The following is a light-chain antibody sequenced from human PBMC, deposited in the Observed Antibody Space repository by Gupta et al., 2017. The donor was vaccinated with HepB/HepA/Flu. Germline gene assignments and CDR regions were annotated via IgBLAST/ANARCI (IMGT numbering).Light chain of an antibody. J-gene: IGKJ2*01. Sequence: DIQMTQSPSTLSASVGDRVTITCRASQSINIWLAWYQQKPGKAPKLLIYKASNLESGVPSRFSGSGSGTEFTLTVSSLQPDDSATYFCQQYNSYSHTFGQGTKLEIK. CDR3: QQYNSYSHT. CDR1: QSINIW. CDR2: KAS. V-gene: IGKV1-5*03.